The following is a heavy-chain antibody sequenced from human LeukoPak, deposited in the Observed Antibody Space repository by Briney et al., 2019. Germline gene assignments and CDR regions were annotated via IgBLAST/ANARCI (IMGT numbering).Heavy chain of an antibody. D-gene: IGHD2-15*01. CDR1: SGSFSGYY. Sequence: TSETLSLTCAVYSGSFSGYYWSWIRQPPGKGLEWIGEINHSGSTNYNPSLKSRVTISVDTSKNQFSLKLSSVTAADTAVYYCARVGGYCSGGSCYSGWFDPWGQGTLVTVSS. CDR3: ARVGGYCSGGSCYSGWFDP. J-gene: IGHJ5*02. CDR2: INHSGST. V-gene: IGHV4-34*09.